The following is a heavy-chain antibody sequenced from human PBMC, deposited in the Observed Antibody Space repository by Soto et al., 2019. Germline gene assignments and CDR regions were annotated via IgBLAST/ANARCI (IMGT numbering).Heavy chain of an antibody. CDR1: GGTFSSYA. Sequence: QVQLVQSGAEVKKPGSSVKVSCKASGGTFSSYAISWVRQAPGQGLEWMGGINPIFGTANYAQKFQGRVTINADESTSTAYMELSSLRSEDTAVYYCVLRYDSSGYYYLYYLDYWGQGTLVTVSS. CDR3: VLRYDSSGYYYLYYLDY. D-gene: IGHD3-22*01. J-gene: IGHJ4*02. V-gene: IGHV1-69*01. CDR2: INPIFGTA.